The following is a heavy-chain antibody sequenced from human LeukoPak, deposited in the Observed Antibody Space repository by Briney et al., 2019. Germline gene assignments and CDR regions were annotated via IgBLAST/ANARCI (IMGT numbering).Heavy chain of an antibody. J-gene: IGHJ6*02. CDR2: INPSGGST. Sequence: ASVKVSCTAPGYTFTSYYMHWVRQAPGQGLEWMGIINPSGGSTSYAQKFQGRVTMTRDTSTSTVYMELSSLRSEDTAVYYCARGAQPRDYDFWSGYYTGSYGMDVWGQGTTVTVSS. CDR3: ARGAQPRDYDFWSGYYTGSYGMDV. D-gene: IGHD3-3*01. V-gene: IGHV1-46*01. CDR1: GYTFTSYY.